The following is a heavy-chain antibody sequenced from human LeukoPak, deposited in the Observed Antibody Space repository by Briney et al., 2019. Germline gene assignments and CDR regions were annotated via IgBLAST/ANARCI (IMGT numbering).Heavy chain of an antibody. CDR3: ARNRYRSGWYYFDS. Sequence: SETLSLTCSVSGGSISSYYWSWIRQPPGKGLEWIGYIYYSWSTNYNPSLTSRATLSVDTSKNQSSPRLSSVTAADTAVYYCARNRYRSGWYYFDSWGQGNLVTASS. CDR2: IYYSWST. D-gene: IGHD6-19*01. V-gene: IGHV4-59*01. CDR1: GGSISSYY. J-gene: IGHJ4*02.